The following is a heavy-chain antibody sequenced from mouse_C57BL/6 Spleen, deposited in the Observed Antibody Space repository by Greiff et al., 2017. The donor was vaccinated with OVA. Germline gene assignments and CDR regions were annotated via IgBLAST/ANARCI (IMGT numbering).Heavy chain of an antibody. D-gene: IGHD1-1*01. CDR1: GFTFSSYA. CDR3: ARGGLRGYFDV. CDR2: ISDGGSYT. Sequence: EVQRVESGGGLVKPGGSLKLSCAASGFTFSSYAMSWVRQTPEKRLEWVATISDGGSYTYYPDNVKGRFTISRDNAKNNLYLQMSHLKSEDTAMYYCARGGLRGYFDVWGTGTTVTVSS. V-gene: IGHV5-4*01. J-gene: IGHJ1*03.